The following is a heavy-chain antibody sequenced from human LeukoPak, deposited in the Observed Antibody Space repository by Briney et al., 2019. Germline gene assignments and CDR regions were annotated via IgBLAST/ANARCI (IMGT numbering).Heavy chain of an antibody. CDR1: GGSISSSSSY. Sequence: SETLSLTCTVSGGSISSSSSYWGWIRQPPGKGLEWIGSIYYSGSTYYNPSLKSRVTISVDTSKNQFSLKLSSVTAADTAVYYCACRGYSYGYYFDYWGQGTLVTVSS. D-gene: IGHD5-18*01. J-gene: IGHJ4*02. CDR3: ACRGYSYGYYFDY. CDR2: IYYSGST. V-gene: IGHV4-39*07.